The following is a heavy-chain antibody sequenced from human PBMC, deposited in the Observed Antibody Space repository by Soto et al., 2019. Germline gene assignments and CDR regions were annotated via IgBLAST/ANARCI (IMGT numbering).Heavy chain of an antibody. J-gene: IGHJ6*02. CDR1: GDSVSSNSAA. D-gene: IGHD6-13*01. CDR3: TRARSSSWDYFYGMDV. Sequence: SQTLSLTCVISGDSVSSNSAAWNWIRQSPSRGLEWLGRTYYRSKWYNDYTVSVKSRITINPDTSKNQFSLQLSSVTPEDTAVYYCTRARSSSWDYFYGMDVWGQGTTVTVSS. CDR2: TYYRSKWYN. V-gene: IGHV6-1*01.